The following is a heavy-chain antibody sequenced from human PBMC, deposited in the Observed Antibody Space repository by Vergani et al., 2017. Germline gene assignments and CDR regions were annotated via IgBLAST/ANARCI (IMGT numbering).Heavy chain of an antibody. D-gene: IGHD3-10*01. Sequence: EVQLLESGGGLVQPGGSLRLSCAASGFTFSSYAMSWVRQAPGKGLEWVSAISGSGGSTYYADSVKGRFTISRDTSKNTLYLQMNSLRAEDTAVYYCAKYQALLLWFGGKLDYWGQGTLVTVSS. CDR3: AKYQALLLWFGGKLDY. J-gene: IGHJ4*02. CDR2: ISGSGGST. V-gene: IGHV3-23*01. CDR1: GFTFSSYA.